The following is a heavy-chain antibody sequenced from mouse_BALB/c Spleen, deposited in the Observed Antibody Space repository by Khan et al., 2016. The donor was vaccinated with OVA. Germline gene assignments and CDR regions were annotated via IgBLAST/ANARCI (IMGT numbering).Heavy chain of an antibody. J-gene: IGHJ2*01. CDR3: TRCRGGY. Sequence: QIQLVQSGPELKKPGETVKISCTASGYTFTDYVMNWVKQSPGKGLKWMGWINTYTGKPTYADDFKGRFAFSLDTSPSTAYLQINSLKNEDTATDFWTRCRGGYWGQGTTLTVAS. CDR1: GYTFTDYV. CDR2: INTYTGKP. D-gene: IGHD6-1*01. V-gene: IGHV9-3-1*01.